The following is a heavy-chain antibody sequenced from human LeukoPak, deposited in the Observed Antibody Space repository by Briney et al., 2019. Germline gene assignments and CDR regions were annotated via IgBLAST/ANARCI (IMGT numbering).Heavy chain of an antibody. D-gene: IGHD5-18*01. CDR2: ISSSGSTI. J-gene: IGHJ4*02. Sequence: GGSLRLSCAASGFTFSSYEMNWVRQAPGKGLEWVSYISSSGSTIYYADSVKGRFTISRDNAKNSLYLQMNSLRAEDTAVYYCARDRMDTAMALPHYWGQGTLVTVSS. V-gene: IGHV3-48*03. CDR3: ARDRMDTAMALPHY. CDR1: GFTFSSYE.